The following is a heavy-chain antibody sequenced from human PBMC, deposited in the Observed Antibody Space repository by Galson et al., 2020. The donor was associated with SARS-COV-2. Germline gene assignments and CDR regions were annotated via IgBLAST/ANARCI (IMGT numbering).Heavy chain of an antibody. Sequence: GESLKISCKGSGYSFTSYWIGWVRQMPGKGLEWMGIIYPGDSDTRYSPSFQGQVTISADKSISTAYLQWSSLKASDTAMYYCARNTYYYGSGSYYPGGFDYWGQGTLATVSS. CDR1: GYSFTSYW. CDR3: ARNTYYYGSGSYYPGGFDY. J-gene: IGHJ4*02. CDR2: IYPGDSDT. V-gene: IGHV5-51*01. D-gene: IGHD3-10*01.